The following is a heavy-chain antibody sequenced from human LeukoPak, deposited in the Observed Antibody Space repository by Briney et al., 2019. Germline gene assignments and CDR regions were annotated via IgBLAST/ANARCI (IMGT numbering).Heavy chain of an antibody. J-gene: IGHJ3*02. Sequence: SETLSLTCTVSGGSISSGSSYWGWIRQSPGKGLEWIGSIYYSGRTYYNPSLKSRVTISLDTSKNQFSLKLSSVTAADTAVYYCARWPWDAFDIWGQGTMVTVSS. CDR2: IYYSGRT. CDR3: ARWPWDAFDI. CDR1: GGSISSGSSY. V-gene: IGHV4-39*07.